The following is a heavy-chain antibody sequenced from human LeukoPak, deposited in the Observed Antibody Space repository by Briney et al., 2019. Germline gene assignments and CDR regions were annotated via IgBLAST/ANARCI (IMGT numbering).Heavy chain of an antibody. CDR1: GFIFNNYW. J-gene: IGHJ4*02. CDR3: ASASSHRIAAGGDY. CDR2: INSDGSSR. Sequence: GGSLRLPCAASGFIFNNYWMHWVRQAPGKGLVWVSRINSDGSSRNYADSVKGRFTISRDNAKNTLYLQMNSLRAEDTAVYYCASASSHRIAAGGDYWGQGTLVTVSS. V-gene: IGHV3-74*01. D-gene: IGHD6-13*01.